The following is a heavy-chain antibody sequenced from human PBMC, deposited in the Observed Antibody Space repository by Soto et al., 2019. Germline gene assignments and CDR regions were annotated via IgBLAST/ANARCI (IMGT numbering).Heavy chain of an antibody. V-gene: IGHV1-69*01. CDR3: ARSRVTDYYDRSAFDI. CDR2: IIPIFGTA. Sequence: QVQLVQSGAEVKKPGSSVKVSCKASGGTFSSYAISWVRQAPGQGLEWMGGIIPIFGTANYAQKFQGRVTITADESTSTAYRELSSLRSEDTAVYYCARSRVTDYYDRSAFDIWGQRTRVTASS. J-gene: IGHJ3*02. D-gene: IGHD3-22*01. CDR1: GGTFSSYA.